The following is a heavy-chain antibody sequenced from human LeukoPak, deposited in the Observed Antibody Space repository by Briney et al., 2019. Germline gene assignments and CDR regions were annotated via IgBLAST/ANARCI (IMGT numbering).Heavy chain of an antibody. CDR3: ARDWSYSLDY. CDR2: ISSSGDSI. D-gene: IGHD1-26*01. V-gene: IGHV3-48*03. CDR1: GFTFSSYE. Sequence: GGSLRLSCAASGFTFSSYEMNWVRQAPGKGLEWISYISSSGDSIHYADTVRGRFTFSRDNAKNALLLQMNSLRAEDTAVYYCARDWSYSLDYWGQGILVTVSS. J-gene: IGHJ4*02.